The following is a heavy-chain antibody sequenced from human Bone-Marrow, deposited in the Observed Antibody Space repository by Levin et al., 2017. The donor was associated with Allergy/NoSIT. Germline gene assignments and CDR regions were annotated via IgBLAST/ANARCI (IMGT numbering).Heavy chain of an antibody. D-gene: IGHD2-15*01. CDR2: ISGSLTTI. Sequence: GGSLRLSCAASGFIFSDWSMNWVRQAPGKGLEWVAYISGSLTTIYYADSVKGRFTISRDNGKKSIDLHMSSLREDDTAVYYCAKESCTGGSCPGSWGNGTLVTVSS. J-gene: IGHJ4*01. CDR1: GFIFSDWS. V-gene: IGHV3-48*02. CDR3: AKESCTGGSCPGS.